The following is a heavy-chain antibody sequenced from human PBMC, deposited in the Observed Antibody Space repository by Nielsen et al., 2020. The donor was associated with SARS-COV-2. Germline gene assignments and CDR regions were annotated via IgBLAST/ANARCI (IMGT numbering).Heavy chain of an antibody. J-gene: IGHJ4*02. Sequence: SETLSLTCAVSGGSISSSNWWSWVRQPPGKGLEWIGEIYHSGSTNYNPSLKSRVTISVDKSKNQFSLKLGSVTAADTAVYYCARESGTDYGDYGLFDYWGQGTLVTVSS. V-gene: IGHV4-4*02. CDR1: GGSISSSNW. D-gene: IGHD4-17*01. CDR3: ARESGTDYGDYGLFDY. CDR2: IYHSGST.